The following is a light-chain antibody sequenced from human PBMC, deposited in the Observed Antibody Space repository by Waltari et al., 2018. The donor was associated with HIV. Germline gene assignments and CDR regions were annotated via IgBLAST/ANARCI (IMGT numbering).Light chain of an antibody. CDR3: SSYTVRNTWV. Sequence: SALTQPASVSAYPGQTITIYCTGSSSTFRAFKYVSEYQHHPGKAPKLMIFEVFNRPSGVSDLFSGSKSGNTASLTISGLQTEDEADYYCSSYTVRNTWVFGGGTKLTVL. J-gene: IGLJ3*02. CDR2: EVF. V-gene: IGLV2-14*01. CDR1: SSTFRAFKY.